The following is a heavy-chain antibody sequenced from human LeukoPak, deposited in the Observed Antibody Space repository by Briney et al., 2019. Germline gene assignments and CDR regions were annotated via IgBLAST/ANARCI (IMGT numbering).Heavy chain of an antibody. D-gene: IGHD1-26*01. J-gene: IGHJ4*02. V-gene: IGHV3-48*01. Sequence: GGSLRLSYSASGFSFPSYGMNWVRQAPGSGLKWVAYISAGSSNTFYADAVEGRFTISRDDADNFLHLQMNSLSAEDTAVYYCARSAVQANTPFYFDFWGQGALVTVSS. CDR2: ISAGSSNT. CDR3: ARSAVQANTPFYFDF. CDR1: GFSFPSYG.